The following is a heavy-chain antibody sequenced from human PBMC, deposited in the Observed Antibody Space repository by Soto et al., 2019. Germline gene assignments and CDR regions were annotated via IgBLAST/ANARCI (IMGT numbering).Heavy chain of an antibody. J-gene: IGHJ4*02. CDR3: ARDIERSGTGAPY. Sequence: ASVKVSCKASGYTFTSYGISWVRQAPGQGLEWMGWISGHNGNTNYGQKFQGRVTMTTDTSTSTAYMELRSLVSDDTAVYYCARDIERSGTGAPYWGQGTLVTVSS. D-gene: IGHD3-10*01. CDR1: GYTFTSYG. CDR2: ISGHNGNT. V-gene: IGHV1-18*01.